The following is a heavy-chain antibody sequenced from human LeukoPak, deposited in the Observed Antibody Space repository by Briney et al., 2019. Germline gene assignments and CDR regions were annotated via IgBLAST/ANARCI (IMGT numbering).Heavy chain of an antibody. CDR2: ISANGRIT. J-gene: IGHJ4*02. Sequence: GGSLRLSCAASGFTFSSYAMSWVRQAPGNGLEWVSGISANGRITYYGDSLKGRFNISRDNSKTTVYLQTHSLRVEDTAIYYCAKGGYSGYRPLTFFDSWGQGTLVSVSS. V-gene: IGHV3-23*01. CDR1: GFTFSSYA. D-gene: IGHD5-12*01. CDR3: AKGGYSGYRPLTFFDS.